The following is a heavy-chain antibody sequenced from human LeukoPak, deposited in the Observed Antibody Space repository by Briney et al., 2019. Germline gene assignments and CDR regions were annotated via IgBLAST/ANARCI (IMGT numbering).Heavy chain of an antibody. V-gene: IGHV4-39*01. CDR3: ARNDDYPITIFHY. J-gene: IGHJ4*02. D-gene: IGHD1-1*01. CDR1: GGSITTGSQY. CDR2: IYYSGTT. Sequence: SETLSLTCAVSGGSITTGSQYWGWIRQPPGKGLEWIGNIYYSGTTYYDPSLKSRVTMSVDTSKNQFSLKLSSVTAADTAVYYYARNDDYPITIFHYWGQGILVTVSS.